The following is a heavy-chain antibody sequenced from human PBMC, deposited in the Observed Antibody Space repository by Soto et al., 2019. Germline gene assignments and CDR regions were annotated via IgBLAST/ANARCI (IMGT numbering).Heavy chain of an antibody. CDR1: GFTFGDYA. CDR3: ARDFSLVVVPAETIPVDY. Sequence: EVQLVESGGALVQPGRSLRLSCTTSGFTFGDYAMSWFRQAPGKGPEWVGLIRSNSYGGTTEYAASVKGRFTISRDDSISIAYLQMNSLKTGDTAVYYCARDFSLVVVPAETIPVDYWGQGILVTVSS. J-gene: IGHJ4*02. V-gene: IGHV3-49*03. CDR2: IRSNSYGGTT. D-gene: IGHD2-21*01.